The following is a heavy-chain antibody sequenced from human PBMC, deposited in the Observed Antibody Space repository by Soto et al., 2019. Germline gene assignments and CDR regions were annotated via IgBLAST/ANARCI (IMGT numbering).Heavy chain of an antibody. Sequence: PGGSLRLSCAASGFTFSSYAMSWVRQAPGKGLEWVSAISGSGGSTYYADSVKGRFTISRDNSKNTLYLQMNSLRAEDTAVYYCAKDHDVLMVYAIRGHFDYWGQGTLVTVSS. J-gene: IGHJ4*02. CDR1: GFTFSSYA. CDR3: AKDHDVLMVYAIRGHFDY. D-gene: IGHD2-8*01. V-gene: IGHV3-23*01. CDR2: ISGSGGST.